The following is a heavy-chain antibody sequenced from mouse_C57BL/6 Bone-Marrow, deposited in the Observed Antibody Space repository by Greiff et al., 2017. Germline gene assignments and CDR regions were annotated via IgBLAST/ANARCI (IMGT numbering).Heavy chain of an antibody. CDR3: TMAVVAVYAMDY. D-gene: IGHD1-1*01. V-gene: IGHV14-4*01. CDR2: IDPENGDT. J-gene: IGHJ4*01. CDR1: GFNIKDDY. Sequence: EVQLQQSGAELVRPGASVKLSCTASGFNIKDDYMHWVQQRPEQGLEWIGWIDPENGDTEYASKFQGKATITADTSSNTAYLQLSSLTSEDTAVYYCTMAVVAVYAMDYWGQGTSVTVSS.